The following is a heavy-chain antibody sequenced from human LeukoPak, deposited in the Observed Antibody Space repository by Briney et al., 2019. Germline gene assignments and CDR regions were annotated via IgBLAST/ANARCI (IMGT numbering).Heavy chain of an antibody. CDR1: GGSISSYY. D-gene: IGHD6-13*01. Sequence: PSETLSLTCTVSGGSISSYYWSWIRQPAGKGLEWIGGIYTSGSTNYNPSLKSRVTMSVDTSKNQFSLKLSSVTAADTAVYYCARDWDSSSFNWFDPWGQGTLVTVSS. CDR3: ARDWDSSSFNWFDP. CDR2: IYTSGST. V-gene: IGHV4-4*07. J-gene: IGHJ5*02.